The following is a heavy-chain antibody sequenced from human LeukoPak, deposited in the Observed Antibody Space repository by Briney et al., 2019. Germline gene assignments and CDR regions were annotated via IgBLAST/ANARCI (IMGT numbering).Heavy chain of an antibody. CDR3: ATSHKPTAVTPAY. V-gene: IGHV3-30*03. J-gene: IGHJ4*02. CDR1: GFTFSSYG. Sequence: GGSLRLSCAASGFTFSSYGMHWVRQAPGKGLEWVGLISFDGSIKYYADSGKGRFTISRDNSRDTMELQMNNLRTEDTDVYYCATSHKPTAVTPAYWGQGTLVTASS. CDR2: ISFDGSIK. D-gene: IGHD4-23*01.